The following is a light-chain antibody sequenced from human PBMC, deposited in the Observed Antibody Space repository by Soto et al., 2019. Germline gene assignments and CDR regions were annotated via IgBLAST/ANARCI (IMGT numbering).Light chain of an antibody. CDR3: QQSYSSPYT. CDR1: QSISSY. CDR2: VAS. Sequence: DIQMTQSPSSLSASVGDRVTITCRASQSISSYLNWYQQXXXKAPKLLIYVASTLQSGVPSRFSGTESGTEFTLTINSLQPADFATYYCQQSYSSPYTFGQGTKLEI. J-gene: IGKJ2*01. V-gene: IGKV1-39*01.